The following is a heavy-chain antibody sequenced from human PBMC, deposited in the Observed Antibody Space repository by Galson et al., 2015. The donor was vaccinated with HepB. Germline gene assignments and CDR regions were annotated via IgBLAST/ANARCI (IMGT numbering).Heavy chain of an antibody. CDR3: ARDGSDLIDYGDYPVN. CDR1: GFTFSSYW. V-gene: IGHV3-7*03. D-gene: IGHD4-17*01. CDR2: IKQDGSEK. Sequence: SLRLSCAASGFTFSSYWMSWVRQAPGKGLEWVANIKQDGSEKYYVDSVKGRFTISRDNAKNSLYLQMNSLRAEDTAVYYCARDGSDLIDYGDYPVNWGQGTLVTVSS. J-gene: IGHJ4*02.